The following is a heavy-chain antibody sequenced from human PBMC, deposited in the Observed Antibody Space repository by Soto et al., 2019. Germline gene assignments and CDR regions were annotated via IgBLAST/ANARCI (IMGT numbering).Heavy chain of an antibody. CDR1: GYTFTSYG. CDR2: ISAYNGNT. V-gene: IGHV1-18*04. J-gene: IGHJ6*02. CDR3: ARDQVVWVAGTGEYYYYYYGMDV. Sequence: ASVKVSCKASGYTFTSYGISWVRQAPGQGLAWMGWISAYNGNTNYAQKLQGRVTMTTDTPTSTAYMELSSLRSEDTAVYYCARDQVVWVAGTGEYYYYYYGMDVWGQGTTVTVSS. D-gene: IGHD6-19*01.